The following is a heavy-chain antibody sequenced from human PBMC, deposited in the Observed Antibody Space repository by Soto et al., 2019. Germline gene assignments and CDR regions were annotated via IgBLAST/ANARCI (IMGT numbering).Heavy chain of an antibody. Sequence: EVQLLESGGGLVQPGGSLRLSCAASEFTFSNYAMSWVRQAPGKGLEWVSAISYGGGTTYYANSVKGRFTISRDNSKNTLYLQMNSLRDEDTAVYYCAKNPGYYYVSTGYHFHYWGQGTLVTVSS. D-gene: IGHD3-22*01. CDR3: AKNPGYYYVSTGYHFHY. J-gene: IGHJ4*02. V-gene: IGHV3-23*01. CDR1: EFTFSNYA. CDR2: ISYGGGTT.